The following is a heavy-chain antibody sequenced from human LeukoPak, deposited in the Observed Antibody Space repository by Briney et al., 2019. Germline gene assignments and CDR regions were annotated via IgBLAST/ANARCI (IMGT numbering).Heavy chain of an antibody. D-gene: IGHD3-22*01. J-gene: IGHJ4*02. CDR2: INSGSSSM. CDR1: GFTFNIYT. Sequence: GGSLRLSCAASGFTFNIYTMNWVRQAPGKGLEWVSSINSGSSSMYYADSVKGRFTISRDNAKNSLYLQISSLRAEDTAVYYCARADLPYYYDSSGSYGDYWGQGTLVTVSS. CDR3: ARADLPYYYDSSGSYGDY. V-gene: IGHV3-21*06.